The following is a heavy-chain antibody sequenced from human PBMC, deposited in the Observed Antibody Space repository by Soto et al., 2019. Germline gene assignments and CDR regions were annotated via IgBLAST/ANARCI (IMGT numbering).Heavy chain of an antibody. J-gene: IGHJ4*02. D-gene: IGHD5-18*01. CDR1: GFTFSSSY. V-gene: IGHV3-11*01. Sequence: QVQLVQSGGGLVQPGGSVRLSCAASGFTFSSSYMSWIRQAPGKGLEWVSYISSSGASMYYADSVKGRFTISRDNANNSLYLQMNGLRAEDTAVYYCARGGFNYANWGQGTLGTVTS. CDR2: ISSSGASM. CDR3: ARGGFNYAN.